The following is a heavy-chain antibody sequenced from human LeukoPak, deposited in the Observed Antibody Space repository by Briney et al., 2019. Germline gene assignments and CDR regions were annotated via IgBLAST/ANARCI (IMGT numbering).Heavy chain of an antibody. Sequence: GGSLRLSCAASGFTFSGYSMNWVRQAPGKGLEWVSSISSSSSYIYYADSVKGRFTISRDNAKNSLYLQMNSLRAEDTAVYYCARAGYGDGAFDIWGQGTMVTVSS. CDR1: GFTFSGYS. D-gene: IGHD5-12*01. J-gene: IGHJ3*02. V-gene: IGHV3-21*01. CDR2: ISSSSSYI. CDR3: ARAGYGDGAFDI.